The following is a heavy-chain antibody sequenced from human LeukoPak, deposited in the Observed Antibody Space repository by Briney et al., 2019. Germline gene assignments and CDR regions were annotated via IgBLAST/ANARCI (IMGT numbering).Heavy chain of an antibody. CDR3: AKDSDFGVVLS. D-gene: IGHD3-3*01. Sequence: GGSLRLSCVASGFSFSGYGMSWVRQAPGKGLEWVSAIGGSGGNIHYADSVKGRFTISRNNSENTMYLEMNSLRAEDTAVYYCAKDSDFGVVLSWGQGTLVTVSS. CDR1: GFSFSGYG. CDR2: IGGSGGNI. V-gene: IGHV3-23*01. J-gene: IGHJ4*02.